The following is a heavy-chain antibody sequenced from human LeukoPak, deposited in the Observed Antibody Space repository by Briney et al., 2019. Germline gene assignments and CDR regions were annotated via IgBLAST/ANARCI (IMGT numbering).Heavy chain of an antibody. Sequence: SETLSLTCAVYGGSFSGYYWSWIRQPPGKGLEWIGEINHSGSTNYSPSLKSRVTISVDTSKNQFSLKLRSVTAADTAVYYCARGPRFGELLWHWFDPWGQGTLVTVSS. CDR3: ARGPRFGELLWHWFDP. CDR2: INHSGST. CDR1: GGSFSGYY. D-gene: IGHD3-10*01. J-gene: IGHJ5*02. V-gene: IGHV4-34*01.